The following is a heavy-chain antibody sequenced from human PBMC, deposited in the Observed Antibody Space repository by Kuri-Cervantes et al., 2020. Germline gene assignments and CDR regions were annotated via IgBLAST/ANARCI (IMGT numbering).Heavy chain of an antibody. V-gene: IGHV3-23*01. CDR2: ISGSGGST. D-gene: IGHD6-13*01. J-gene: IGHJ4*02. Sequence: GESLKISCAASGFTFSSYAMSWVRQAPGKGLEWVSAISGSGGSTYYADSVKGRFTISRDNSKNTLYLQMNSLRDEDTAVYYCARDAPGAAAAEGWGQGTLVTVSS. CDR3: ARDAPGAAAAEG. CDR1: GFTFSSYA.